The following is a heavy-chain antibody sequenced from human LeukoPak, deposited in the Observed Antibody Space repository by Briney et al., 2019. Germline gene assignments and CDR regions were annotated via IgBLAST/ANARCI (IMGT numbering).Heavy chain of an antibody. V-gene: IGHV3-23*01. CDR1: GFTFSTYA. CDR3: AMAVIGSGWTLDY. Sequence: GGSLRLSCAASGFTFSTYAMTWVRQAPGKGLEWVSAISGSGGTTYYADSVKGRFTISRDNSKNTSYLQMNSLRAEDTAVYYCAMAVIGSGWTLDYWGQGTLVTVS. J-gene: IGHJ4*02. CDR2: ISGSGGTT. D-gene: IGHD6-19*01.